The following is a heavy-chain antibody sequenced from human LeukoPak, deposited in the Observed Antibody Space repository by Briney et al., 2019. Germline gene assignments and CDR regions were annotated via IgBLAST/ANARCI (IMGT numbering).Heavy chain of an antibody. Sequence: SETLSLTCTVSGSSISSYYWSWIRQPPGKGLEWIGYIYYSGSTNYNPSLKSRVTISVDTSKNQFSLKLSSVTAADTAVYYCARGLNWFDPWGQGTLVTVSS. J-gene: IGHJ5*02. CDR1: GSSISSYY. V-gene: IGHV4-59*01. CDR3: ARGLNWFDP. CDR2: IYYSGST.